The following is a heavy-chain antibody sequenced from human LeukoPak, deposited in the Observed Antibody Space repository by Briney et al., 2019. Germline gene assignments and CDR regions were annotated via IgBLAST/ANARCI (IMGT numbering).Heavy chain of an antibody. CDR2: IHTSGNT. Sequence: PSETLSLTCTVSGGSISSYYWSWVRQPAGKGLEWIGRIHTSGNTNYKSSLKSRVTMSLDTSKNQLSLNLTSLTAADTAVYFCAREGPGNRSLDCWGQGTLVTVPS. J-gene: IGHJ4*02. CDR1: GGSISSYY. V-gene: IGHV4-4*07. CDR3: AREGPGNRSLDC.